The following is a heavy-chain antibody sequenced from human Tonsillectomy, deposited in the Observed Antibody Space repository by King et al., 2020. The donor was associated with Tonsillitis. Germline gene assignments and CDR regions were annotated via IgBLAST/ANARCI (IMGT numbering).Heavy chain of an antibody. CDR1: GYTFTSYG. CDR2: ISAYNCYT. V-gene: IGHV1-18*01. CDR3: ARTDSSGYVEDLDY. J-gene: IGHJ4*02. D-gene: IGHD3-22*01. Sequence: VQLVQSGAEVKKPGASVKVSCKASGYTFTSYGITWVRQAPGQGLEWMGWISAYNCYTNYAQKMQGRVTMTTETSTSTAYMELRSLRSDDTAVYYCARTDSSGYVEDLDYWGQGTLVTVSS.